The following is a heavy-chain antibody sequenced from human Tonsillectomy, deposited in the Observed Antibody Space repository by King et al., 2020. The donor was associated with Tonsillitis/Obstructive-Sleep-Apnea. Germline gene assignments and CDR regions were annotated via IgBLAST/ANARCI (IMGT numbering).Heavy chain of an antibody. J-gene: IGHJ6*03. Sequence: VQLVESGAEVKKPGASVKVSCKASGYTFTSYGISWVRQAPGQGLEWMGWISVYNGKTNYAQKLQGRVTMTTDTTTSTAYMELRSLTSDDTAVYYCARGSGDEGYYYYMDVWGKGTTVTVSS. CDR1: GYTFTSYG. CDR2: ISVYNGKT. D-gene: IGHD3-10*01. V-gene: IGHV1-18*01. CDR3: ARGSGDEGYYYYMDV.